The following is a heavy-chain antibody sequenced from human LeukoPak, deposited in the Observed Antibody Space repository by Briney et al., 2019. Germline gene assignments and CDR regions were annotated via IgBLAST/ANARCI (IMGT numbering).Heavy chain of an antibody. V-gene: IGHV3-74*01. D-gene: IGHD1-14*01. Sequence: GGSLRLSCAASGFTFSSYWMHWVRQAPGKGLVWVSRINSDGSSTSYADSVKGRFTISRDNAKNTLYLQMNSLRAEDTAVYYCASPGTSMNYYNYGMDVWGQGTTVNVSS. CDR2: INSDGSST. J-gene: IGHJ6*02. CDR1: GFTFSSYW. CDR3: ASPGTSMNYYNYGMDV.